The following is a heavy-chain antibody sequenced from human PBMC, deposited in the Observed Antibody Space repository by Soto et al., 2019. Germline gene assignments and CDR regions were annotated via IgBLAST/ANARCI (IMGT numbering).Heavy chain of an antibody. Sequence: QVPLQESGPGLVKPSQTLSLTCTVSGGSISSGDYYWSWIRQPPGKGLEWIGYIYYSGSTYYNPSLKGRVTISVDTSKNQFSLKLSSVTAADTAVYYCARVGFGELLAHGMDVWGQGTTVTVSS. CDR1: GGSISSGDYY. D-gene: IGHD3-10*01. CDR3: ARVGFGELLAHGMDV. CDR2: IYYSGST. J-gene: IGHJ6*02. V-gene: IGHV4-30-4*01.